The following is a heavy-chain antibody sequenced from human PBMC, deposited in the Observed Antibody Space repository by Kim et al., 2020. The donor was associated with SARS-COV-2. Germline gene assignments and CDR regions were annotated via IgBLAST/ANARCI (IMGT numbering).Heavy chain of an antibody. CDR2: IIPILGIA. D-gene: IGHD3-16*01. CDR3: ARDLSFGGSSPGDY. CDR1: GGTFSSYT. J-gene: IGHJ4*02. V-gene: IGHV1-69*04. Sequence: SVKVSCKASGGTFSSYTISWVRQAPGQGLEWMGRIIPILGIANYAQKFQGRVTITADKSTSTAYMELSSLRSEDTAVYYCARDLSFGGSSPGDYWGQGTLVTVSS.